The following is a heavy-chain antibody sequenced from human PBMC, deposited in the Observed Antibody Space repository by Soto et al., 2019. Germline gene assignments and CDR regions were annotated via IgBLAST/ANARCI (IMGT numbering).Heavy chain of an antibody. CDR2: NIPIFGTA. V-gene: IGHV1-69*06. D-gene: IGHD2-2*02. Sequence: QVQLVQSGAEVKKPGSSVKVSCKASGGTFSSYAISWVRQAPGQGLEWMGGNIPIFGTANYAQKFQGRVTITADKSTSTAYMELSSLRSEDTAVYYCARGPKRYCSSTSCYTASYYYYGMDVWGQGTTVTVSS. CDR1: GGTFSSYA. J-gene: IGHJ6*02. CDR3: ARGPKRYCSSTSCYTASYYYYGMDV.